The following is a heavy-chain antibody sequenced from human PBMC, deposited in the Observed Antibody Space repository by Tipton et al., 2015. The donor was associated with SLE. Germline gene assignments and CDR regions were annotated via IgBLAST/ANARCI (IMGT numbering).Heavy chain of an antibody. CDR1: GGSISSGGYY. J-gene: IGHJ6*03. Sequence: TLSLTCTVSGGSISSGGYYWSWIRQHPGKGLEWIWYIYYSGRTYHNPSLKSRVTISVDTSKNQFSLKLSAVTAADTAVYYCARCIVVANSYYYYMDVWGKGTTVTVSS. CDR2: IYYSGRT. D-gene: IGHD1-26*01. V-gene: IGHV4-30-4*08. CDR3: ARCIVVANSYYYYMDV.